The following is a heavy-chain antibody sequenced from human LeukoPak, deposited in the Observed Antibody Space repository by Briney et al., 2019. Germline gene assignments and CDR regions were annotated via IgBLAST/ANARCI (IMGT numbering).Heavy chain of an antibody. CDR1: GFAFRTYS. CDR2: ISSSSGSK. Sequence: PGGSLRLSCGASGFAFRTYSMSWVRQAPGKGLEWVSYISSSSGSKHYADSVRGRFTISRDNAKNSLFLQMNSLRAEDTAIYYCARLVVVTAKNYYFDYWGQGTLVTVSS. V-gene: IGHV3-48*04. D-gene: IGHD2-21*02. CDR3: ARLVVVTAKNYYFDY. J-gene: IGHJ4*02.